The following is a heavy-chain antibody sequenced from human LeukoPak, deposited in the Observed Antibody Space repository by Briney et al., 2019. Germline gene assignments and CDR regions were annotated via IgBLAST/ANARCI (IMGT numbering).Heavy chain of an antibody. CDR1: GFTFSSYS. Sequence: GGSLRLSCAASGFTFSSYSMNWVRQAPGKGLEWVSYISSSSSTIYYADSVKGRFTISRDNAKNSLYLQMNSLRAEDMAVYYCARNFIVVPAAMYYYYYGMDVWGQGTTVTVSS. V-gene: IGHV3-48*04. CDR2: ISSSSSTI. J-gene: IGHJ6*02. D-gene: IGHD2-2*01. CDR3: ARNFIVVPAAMYYYYYGMDV.